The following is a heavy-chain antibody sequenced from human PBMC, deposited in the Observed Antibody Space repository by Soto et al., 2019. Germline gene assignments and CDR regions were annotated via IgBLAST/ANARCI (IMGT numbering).Heavy chain of an antibody. CDR1: GSITNHH. Sequence: QVHLVQSGAEVKKPGASVNVSCQASGSITNHHKHWVRQAPGQGLGWMGIFNPSSLSTTYAQKFQGRVTITRDTSTSTVYMELSSLTSEDTAVYFCAKVTHRGPIAVAGPLGSWGQGTLVIVSS. CDR3: AKVTHRGPIAVAGPLGS. CDR2: FNPSSLST. D-gene: IGHD6-19*01. J-gene: IGHJ4*02. V-gene: IGHV1-46*01.